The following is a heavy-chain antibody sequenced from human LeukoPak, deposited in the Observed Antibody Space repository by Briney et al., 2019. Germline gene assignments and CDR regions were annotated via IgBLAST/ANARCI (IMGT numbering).Heavy chain of an antibody. Sequence: SETLSLTCTVTGGSTTRYYWSWIRQPPGKGLEWIGYIYYSGSTNYNPSLKSRVTISVDTSKNQFSLKLSSVTAADTAVYYCARRVSGSYYNGFNWFDPWGQGTLVTVSS. J-gene: IGHJ5*02. D-gene: IGHD3-10*01. CDR2: IYYSGST. V-gene: IGHV4-59*08. CDR3: ARRVSGSYYNGFNWFDP. CDR1: GGSTTRYY.